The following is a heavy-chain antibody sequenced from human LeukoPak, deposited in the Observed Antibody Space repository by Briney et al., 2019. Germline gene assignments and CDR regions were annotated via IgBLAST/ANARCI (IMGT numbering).Heavy chain of an antibody. CDR3: VSQASYGSGSYYKTFDY. J-gene: IGHJ4*02. CDR1: GFTFSSYA. Sequence: GGSLRLSCSASGFTFSSYAMHWVRQAPGKGLEYVSAISSNGGSTYYADSVEGRFTISGDNSKNTLYLQMSSLRAEDTAVYYCVSQASYGSGSYYKTFDYWGQGTLVTVSS. CDR2: ISSNGGST. D-gene: IGHD3-10*01. V-gene: IGHV3-64D*06.